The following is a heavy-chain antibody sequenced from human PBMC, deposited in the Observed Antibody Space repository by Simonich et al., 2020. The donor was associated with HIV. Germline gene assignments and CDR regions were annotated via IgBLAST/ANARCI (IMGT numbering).Heavy chain of an antibody. D-gene: IGHD4-17*01. CDR2: INHSGSP. V-gene: IGHV4-34*01. CDR3: ARRHPTTVTTPYFDY. Sequence: QVQLQQWGAGLLKPSETLSLTCAVYGGSFSGYYWSWIRQPPGKGLEWIGEINHSGSPNYNPSLKSRVTRSVDTSKNQFSLKLSSVTAADTAVYYCARRHPTTVTTPYFDYWGQGTLVTVSS. J-gene: IGHJ4*02. CDR1: GGSFSGYY.